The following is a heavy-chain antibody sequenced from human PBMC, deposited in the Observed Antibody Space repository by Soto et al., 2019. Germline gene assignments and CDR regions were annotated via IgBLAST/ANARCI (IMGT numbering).Heavy chain of an antibody. J-gene: IGHJ4*02. CDR3: GRGGVGYCSGGSCYSDY. CDR2: INSDGSST. CDR1: GFTFSSYW. D-gene: IGHD2-15*01. Sequence: EVQLVESGGGLVQPGGSLRLSCAASGFTFSSYWMHWVRQAPGKGLVWVSRINSDGSSTSYADSVKGRFTISRDNAKKTPDCQMNSLGAEDTAVYYCGRGGVGYCSGGSCYSDYWGQGTLVTVSS. V-gene: IGHV3-74*01.